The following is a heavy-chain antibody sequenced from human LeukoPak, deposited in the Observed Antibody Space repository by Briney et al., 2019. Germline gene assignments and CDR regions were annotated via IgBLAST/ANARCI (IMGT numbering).Heavy chain of an antibody. Sequence: GGSLTLSCAASGFIFSYYGMHWVRQAPGKGLEWVAVIWYDGSNGYYADSLKGRFTTSRDNSKNTLYPQMNSLTADDTAVYYCARDPLGVLSYFDYWGQGTLVTVSS. CDR2: IWYDGSNG. CDR3: ARDPLGVLSYFDY. D-gene: IGHD3-16*01. J-gene: IGHJ4*02. V-gene: IGHV3-33*01. CDR1: GFIFSYYG.